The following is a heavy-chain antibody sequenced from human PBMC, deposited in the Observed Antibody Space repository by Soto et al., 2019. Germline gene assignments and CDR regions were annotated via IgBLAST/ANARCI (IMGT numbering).Heavy chain of an antibody. D-gene: IGHD2-2*02. Sequence: SETLSLTCAVYGGSFSGYYWSWIRQPPWKGLEWIGEINHSGSTNYNPSLKSRVTISVDTSKDQFSLKLSSVTAADTAVYYCARGQDIVVVPAAICWFDPWGQGTLVTVSS. CDR2: INHSGST. CDR1: GGSFSGYY. CDR3: ARGQDIVVVPAAICWFDP. J-gene: IGHJ5*02. V-gene: IGHV4-34*01.